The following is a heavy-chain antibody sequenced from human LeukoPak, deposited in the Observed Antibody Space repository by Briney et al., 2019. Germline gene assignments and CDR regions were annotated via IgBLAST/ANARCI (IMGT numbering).Heavy chain of an antibody. CDR3: ARGHYYGSGSYYKGFDY. V-gene: IGHV4-34*01. CDR1: GGSISSYY. J-gene: IGHJ4*02. D-gene: IGHD3-10*01. CDR2: INHSGST. Sequence: SETLSLTCTVSGGSISSYYWSWIRQPPGKGLEWIGEINHSGSTNYNPSLKSRVTISVDTSKNQFSLKLSSVTAADTAVYYCARGHYYGSGSYYKGFDYWGQGTLVTVSS.